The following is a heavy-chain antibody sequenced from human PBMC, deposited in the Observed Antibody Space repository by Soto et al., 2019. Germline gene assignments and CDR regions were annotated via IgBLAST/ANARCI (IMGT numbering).Heavy chain of an antibody. CDR3: ARGLGGRMDD. V-gene: IGHV1-69*08. D-gene: IGHD3-16*01. Sequence: QVQLVQSGAEVKKPGSSVRVSCKASGTIFSSYTISWVRQAPGQRLEWMGRIIPILGETNSAQKFQSRVTLPADKPTNTAYMELNSLRLEDTAVYYCARGLGGRMDDWGQGTTVTVSS. CDR2: IIPILGET. J-gene: IGHJ6*02. CDR1: GTIFSSYT.